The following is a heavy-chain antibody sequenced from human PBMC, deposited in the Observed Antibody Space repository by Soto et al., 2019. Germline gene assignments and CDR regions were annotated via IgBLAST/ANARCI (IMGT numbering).Heavy chain of an antibody. Sequence: QLQLQESGPGLVKPSETLSLTCTVSGGSITSRSHYWGWIRQPPGKGLDWIGGSYYSGSTYYNPSLKSRVTISVDTSKNQFSLKLSSVTAADTAVFYCARVDKQYRDAVDYWGQGTLVTVSS. CDR3: ARVDKQYRDAVDY. V-gene: IGHV4-39*01. D-gene: IGHD2-2*01. CDR1: GGSITSRSHY. CDR2: SYYSGST. J-gene: IGHJ4*02.